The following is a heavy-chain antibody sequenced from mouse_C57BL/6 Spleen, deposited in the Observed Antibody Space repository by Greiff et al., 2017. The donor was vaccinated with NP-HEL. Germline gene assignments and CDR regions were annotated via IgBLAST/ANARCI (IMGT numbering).Heavy chain of an antibody. V-gene: IGHV1-55*01. J-gene: IGHJ3*01. CDR3: AREGGFYYGSSYFFAY. CDR1: GYTFTSYW. CDR2: IYPGSGST. D-gene: IGHD1-1*01. Sequence: QVQLQQPGAELVKPGASVKMSCKASGYTFTSYWITWVKQRPGQGLEWIGDIYPGSGSTNYNEKFKSKATLTVATSSSTAYMQLSSLTSEDSAGYYCAREGGFYYGSSYFFAYWGQGTLVTVSA.